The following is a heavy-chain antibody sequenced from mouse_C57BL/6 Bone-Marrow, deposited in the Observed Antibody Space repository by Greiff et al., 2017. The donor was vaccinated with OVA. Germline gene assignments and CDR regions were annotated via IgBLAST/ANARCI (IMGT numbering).Heavy chain of an antibody. CDR1: GFTFSSYA. Sequence: EVKLVESGGGLVKPGGSLKLSCAASGFTFSSYAMSWVRQTPEKRLEWVATISDGGSYTYYPDNVKGRFTISRDNAKNNLYLQMSHLKSEDTAMYYCARDPSYWYFDVWGTGTTVTVAS. V-gene: IGHV5-4*01. CDR3: ARDPSYWYFDV. CDR2: ISDGGSYT. J-gene: IGHJ1*03.